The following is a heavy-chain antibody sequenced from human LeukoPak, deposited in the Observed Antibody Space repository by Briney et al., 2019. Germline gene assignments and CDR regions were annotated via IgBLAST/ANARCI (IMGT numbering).Heavy chain of an antibody. Sequence: SETLSLTCTVSGGSISSSSYYWGWIRQPPGKGLEWIGEINHSGSTNYNPSLKSRVTISVDTSKNQFSLKLSSVTAADTAVYYCARLKPQYYYGSGSYRTFDYWGQGTLVTVSS. D-gene: IGHD3-10*01. CDR2: INHSGST. CDR3: ARLKPQYYYGSGSYRTFDY. V-gene: IGHV4-39*07. CDR1: GGSISSSSYY. J-gene: IGHJ4*02.